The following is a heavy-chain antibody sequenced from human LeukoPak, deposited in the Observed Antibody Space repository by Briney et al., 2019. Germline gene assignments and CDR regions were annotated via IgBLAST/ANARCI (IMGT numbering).Heavy chain of an antibody. V-gene: IGHV3-23*01. Sequence: PGGSLRLSCAVSGFTFSSYAMSWVRQAPGKGLEWLSVISGSGSSTYSADSVKGRFTISRDNSENTLYLQMSSLRAEDTAVYYCARGETTYYDFWSGYQLDYWGQGTLVTVSS. CDR3: ARGETTYYDFWSGYQLDY. CDR2: ISGSGSST. J-gene: IGHJ4*02. D-gene: IGHD3-3*01. CDR1: GFTFSSYA.